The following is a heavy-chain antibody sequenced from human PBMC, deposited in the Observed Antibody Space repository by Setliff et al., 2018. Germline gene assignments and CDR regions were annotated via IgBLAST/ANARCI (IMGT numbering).Heavy chain of an antibody. CDR3: ARVWFGNMDV. D-gene: IGHD3-10*01. CDR1: EFTFSNYW. CDR2: INQDGSEK. J-gene: IGHJ6*03. Sequence: PGGSLRLSCAASEFTFSNYWMSWVRQAPGKGLEWVANINQDGSEKYYVDSVKGRFTISRGNARNSLYLQMNSLRAEDTAVYYCARVWFGNMDVWGKGTTVTVSS. V-gene: IGHV3-7*03.